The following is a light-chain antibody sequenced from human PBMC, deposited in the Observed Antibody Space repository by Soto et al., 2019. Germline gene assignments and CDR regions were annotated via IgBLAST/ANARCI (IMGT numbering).Light chain of an antibody. J-gene: IGKJ1*01. V-gene: IGKV1-27*01. Sequence: DIQMTQSPSSLSASVGARVTITCRASQVISNYLAWYQQKPGKVPKLLIYAASTLQSGVPSRFSGSGSGTDFTLTISSLQPEDVATYYCQKYNSAPRTFGQGTKVEIK. CDR3: QKYNSAPRT. CDR2: AAS. CDR1: QVISNY.